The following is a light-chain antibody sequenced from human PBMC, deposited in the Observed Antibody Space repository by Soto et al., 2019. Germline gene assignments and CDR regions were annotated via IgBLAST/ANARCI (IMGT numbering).Light chain of an antibody. J-gene: IGLJ1*01. CDR2: GSN. Sequence: QSVLTQPPSVSGAPGQRVTISCIGATSDVHWYQHLPGTAPKLLIYGSNNRPSGVPDRFSGSKSGTSASLAITGLQAEDEADYYCQSFDSSLSALYVFGTGTKVTVL. V-gene: IGLV1-40*01. CDR3: QSFDSSLSALYV. CDR1: GATSD.